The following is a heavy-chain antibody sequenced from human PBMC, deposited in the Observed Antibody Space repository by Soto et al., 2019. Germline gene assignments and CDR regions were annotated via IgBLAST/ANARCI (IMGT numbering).Heavy chain of an antibody. J-gene: IGHJ5*02. Sequence: GGSLRLSCAASGFIFSSYGMHWVRQAPGKGLEWVAGIWYDGSNTFYSDAVKGRFSISRDNSKNTVDLQMNSLRAEDTAVYYCPKSIAVAPGWLDPWGQGIQGTVYS. V-gene: IGHV3-33*06. CDR1: GFIFSSYG. CDR3: PKSIAVAPGWLDP. CDR2: IWYDGSNT. D-gene: IGHD6-19*01.